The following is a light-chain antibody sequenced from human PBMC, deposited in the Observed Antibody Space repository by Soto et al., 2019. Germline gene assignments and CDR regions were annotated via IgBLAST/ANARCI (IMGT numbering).Light chain of an antibody. CDR1: SIDVGSYNL. Sequence: QSALTQPASVSGSPGQSITISCTGTSIDVGSYNLVSWYQQHPGKAPKLMIYEVSKRPSGVSNRFSGSKSGNTASLTISGLQAEDEADYYCCSYAGSSTSVVFGGGTKLTVL. CDR2: EVS. J-gene: IGLJ2*01. CDR3: CSYAGSSTSVV. V-gene: IGLV2-23*02.